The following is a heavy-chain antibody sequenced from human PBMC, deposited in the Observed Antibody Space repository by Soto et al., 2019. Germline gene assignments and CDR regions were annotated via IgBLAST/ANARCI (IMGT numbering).Heavy chain of an antibody. J-gene: IGHJ4*02. CDR1: GGSFSGCY. V-gene: IGHV4-34*01. CDR2: INHSGST. Sequence: QVQLQQWGAGLLKPSETLSLTCAVYGGSFSGCYWSWIRQPPGKGLEWIGEINHSGSTNYNPSLKSRVTISVDTSKNQFSLKLSSVTAADTAVYYCAGKTRAGGRDYWGQGTLVTVSS. D-gene: IGHD1-1*01. CDR3: AGKTRAGGRDY.